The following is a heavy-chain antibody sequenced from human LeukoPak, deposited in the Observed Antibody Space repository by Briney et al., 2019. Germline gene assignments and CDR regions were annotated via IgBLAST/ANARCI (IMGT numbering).Heavy chain of an antibody. CDR3: ERPVLHRWGLIVPTGQTGACDN. CDR2: ISGSGGSI. CDR1: GFTFSSYA. Sequence: PGGSLRLSCAASGFTFSSYAMSWVRQAPGKGLEWVSAISGSGGSIYYADSVKGRFTISRDNSKNSLYLQMNSLRAEDTAVYYCERPVLHRWGLIVPTGQTGACDNWGQGTMVTVSS. V-gene: IGHV3-23*01. J-gene: IGHJ3*02. D-gene: IGHD2-2*01.